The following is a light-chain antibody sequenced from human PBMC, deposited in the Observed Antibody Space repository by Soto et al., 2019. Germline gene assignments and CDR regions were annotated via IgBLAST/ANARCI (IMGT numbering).Light chain of an antibody. CDR3: QQRSDRPSIT. CDR2: GAS. J-gene: IGKJ5*01. V-gene: IGKV3-11*01. CDR1: QSVSRH. Sequence: EVVLTQSAATLSLSPGERATLSCRASQSVSRHLAWYQQRPGQAPRLLIYGASHRATGIPARFSGSGSGTDFTLTISSLEPEDFAVYYCQQRSDRPSITFGQGTRLEIK.